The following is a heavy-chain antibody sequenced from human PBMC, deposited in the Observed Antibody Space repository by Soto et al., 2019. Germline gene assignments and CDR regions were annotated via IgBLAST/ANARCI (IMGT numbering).Heavy chain of an antibody. Sequence: QVQLVQSGAEVKKPGASVKVSCKASGYSFTTYYIHWVRQAPGQGLEWMGFINPNSGGTKYAQKFQGRVTMTRDTYINTAYMELNRLTSDDAAMYYCARVEGSASSAGDWGQGTLVTVS. CDR1: GYSFTTYY. V-gene: IGHV1-2*02. CDR3: ARVEGSASSAGD. J-gene: IGHJ4*02. D-gene: IGHD6-6*01. CDR2: INPNSGGT.